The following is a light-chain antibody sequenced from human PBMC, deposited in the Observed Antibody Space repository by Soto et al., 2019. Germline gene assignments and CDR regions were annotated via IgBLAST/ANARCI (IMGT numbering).Light chain of an antibody. CDR3: QNYDSAPIP. CDR1: QGIRNY. V-gene: IGKV1-27*01. J-gene: IGKJ5*01. CDR2: AAS. Sequence: DIQMTQSQSSLSASVGHRVSITCRASQGIRNYLAWYQQKPGKVPKVLIYAASTMQPGVPSRFSGSGSGTDFTLTINSLQPEDIATYYCQNYDSAPIPFGQGTRLEI.